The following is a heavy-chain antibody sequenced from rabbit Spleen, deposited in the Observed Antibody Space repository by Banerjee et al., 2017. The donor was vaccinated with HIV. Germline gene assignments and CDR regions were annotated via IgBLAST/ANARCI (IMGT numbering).Heavy chain of an antibody. CDR3: ARDNGSGDYIDVYFDL. Sequence: QEHLEESGGGLVKPEGSLILICEASGFSFSSGYDMCWVCQAPGKGLEWIGCIYTGNGKTYYATWAKGRFPISKSSSATVTLQMTRLAAADMATYFCARDNGSGDYIDVYFDLWGPGTLVTVS. D-gene: IGHD1-1*01. CDR2: IYTGNGKT. CDR1: GFSFSSGYD. V-gene: IGHV1S45*01. J-gene: IGHJ4*01.